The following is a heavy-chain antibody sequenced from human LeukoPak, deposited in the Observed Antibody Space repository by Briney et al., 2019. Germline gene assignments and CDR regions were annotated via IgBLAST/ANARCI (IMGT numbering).Heavy chain of an antibody. V-gene: IGHV3-23*01. J-gene: IGHJ4*02. CDR1: GISLSNYA. CDR3: AKRGVVIRGILVIGYHQEAYHYDY. D-gene: IGHD3-10*01. CDR2: ISERGGST. Sequence: GGSLRLSCVVSGISLSNYAMSWVRQAPGKGLEWVSYISERGGSTAYADSVKGRFTISRDNSLNTLYLQMSSLRAEDTAVYFCAKRGVVIRGILVIGYHQEAYHYDYWGQGVLVTVSS.